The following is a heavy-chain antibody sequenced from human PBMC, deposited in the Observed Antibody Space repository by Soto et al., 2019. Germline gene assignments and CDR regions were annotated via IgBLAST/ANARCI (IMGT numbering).Heavy chain of an antibody. V-gene: IGHV1-2*02. CDR1: GFSFTGYY. CDR2: INAHSGGT. CDR3: AKDLTRQLAYWLDP. Sequence: QVQLVQSGAAVKKPGASVKVSCKASGFSFTGYYIHWLRQAPGQGLEWMGWINAHSGGTEYAQKFQGRVTLTRDTXXAXAYLTLTSLTSDDTALYYCAKDLTRQLAYWLDPWGQGTQVTVSS. J-gene: IGHJ5*02. D-gene: IGHD6-6*01.